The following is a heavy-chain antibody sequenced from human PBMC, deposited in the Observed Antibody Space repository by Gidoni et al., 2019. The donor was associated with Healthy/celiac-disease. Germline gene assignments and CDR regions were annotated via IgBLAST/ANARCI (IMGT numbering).Heavy chain of an antibody. D-gene: IGHD6-6*01. V-gene: IGHV3-48*01. CDR1: GFTFSSYS. CDR3: ARDPRSSEVY. Sequence: EVQLVESGGGLVQPGGSLSLPCAAPGFTFSSYSMNWVRQAPGKGLEWVSYISSSSSTIYYADSVKGRFTISRDNAKNSLYLQMNSLRAEDTAVYYCARDPRSSEVYWGQGTLVTVSS. J-gene: IGHJ4*02. CDR2: ISSSSSTI.